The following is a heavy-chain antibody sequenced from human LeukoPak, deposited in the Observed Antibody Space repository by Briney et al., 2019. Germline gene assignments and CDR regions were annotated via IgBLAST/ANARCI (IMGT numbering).Heavy chain of an antibody. CDR3: ARDRQQNHDFWSGYFRAHSYGMDV. V-gene: IGHV4-31*03. D-gene: IGHD3-3*01. CDR1: GGSISSGGYY. Sequence: SQTLSLTCTVSGGSISSGGYYWSWIRQHPGKGLEWIGYIYYSGSTYYNPSLKSRVTISVDTSKNQFSLKLSSVTAADTAVYYCARDRQQNHDFWSGYFRAHSYGMDVWGQGTTVTVSS. J-gene: IGHJ6*02. CDR2: IYYSGST.